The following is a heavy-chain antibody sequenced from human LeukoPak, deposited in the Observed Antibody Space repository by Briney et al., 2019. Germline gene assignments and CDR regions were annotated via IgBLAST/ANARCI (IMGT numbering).Heavy chain of an antibody. J-gene: IGHJ4*02. CDR3: ARDLTGAIFGVVTTFDY. CDR1: GYTFTGYY. V-gene: IGHV1-2*02. CDR2: INPNSGGT. Sequence: ASVKVSCKASGYTFTGYYMHWVRQAPGQGLEWMGWINPNSGGTNYAQKFQGRVTMTRDTSISTAYMELRSLRSDDTAVYYCARDLTGAIFGVVTTFDYWGQGTLVTVSS. D-gene: IGHD3-3*01.